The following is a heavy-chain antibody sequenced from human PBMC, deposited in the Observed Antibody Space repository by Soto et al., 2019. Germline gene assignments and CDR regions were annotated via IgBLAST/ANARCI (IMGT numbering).Heavy chain of an antibody. CDR3: AKDQGPLMRIQLCPWSDYYYDGMDG. J-gene: IGHJ6*04. D-gene: IGHD2-8*01. V-gene: IGHV3-23*01. CDR1: GFTFSSYA. Sequence: GGSLKLSCAASGFTFSSYAMSWVRQAPGKGLEWVSAISGSGGSTYYAASVKGRFTISSDNSKNPLYLLMNSLGRDGRAVYYCAKDQGPLMRIQLCPWSDYYYDGMDGWGKGTAVDVS. CDR2: ISGSGGST.